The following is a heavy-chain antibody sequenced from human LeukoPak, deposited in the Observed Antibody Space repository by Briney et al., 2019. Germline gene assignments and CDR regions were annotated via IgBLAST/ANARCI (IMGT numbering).Heavy chain of an antibody. CDR1: GFTFGIYA. CDR3: AREGWDLNALDI. CDR2: ISSRSSNK. V-gene: IGHV3-48*04. D-gene: IGHD1-26*01. J-gene: IGHJ3*02. Sequence: GGSLRLSCAASGFTFGIYAMNWVRQAPGKGLVWVSYISSRSSNKEYADSVKGRFTISRDNSKNSLYLQMDSLRAEDSAIYYCAREGWDLNALDIWGQGTMVTVSP.